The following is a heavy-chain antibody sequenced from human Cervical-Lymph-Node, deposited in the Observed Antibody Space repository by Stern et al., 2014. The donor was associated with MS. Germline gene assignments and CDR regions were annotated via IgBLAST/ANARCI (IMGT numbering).Heavy chain of an antibody. J-gene: IGHJ4*02. CDR3: ARGMATVADY. CDR2: IYHSGTT. CDR1: SGSISSRDW. D-gene: IGHD5-24*01. Sequence: QLQLQESGPGLVKPSGTLSLTCGVSSGSISSRDWWSWVRQPPGKGLEWIGEIYHSGTTNYNPSLKSRITMSVDKSKNQFSLRLSSVTAADTAVYYCARGMATVADYWAQGTLVTVSS. V-gene: IGHV4-4*02.